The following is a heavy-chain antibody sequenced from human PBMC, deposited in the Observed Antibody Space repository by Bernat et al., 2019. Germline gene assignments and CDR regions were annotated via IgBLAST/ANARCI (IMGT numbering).Heavy chain of an antibody. V-gene: IGHV3-33*06. CDR3: AKGTATWSDGIDK. CDR2: IWSDGNYE. J-gene: IGHJ3*02. Sequence: QVHLVESGGGVVQPGRSLRLSCAASGFTFSSYGMHWVRQAPGKGLEWLAVIWSDGNYEYYAESLKGRFTISRDNPKNTLYLQMNNLRPEDTALYFCAKGTATWSDGIDKWGQGTMVAVSS. CDR1: GFTFSSYG. D-gene: IGHD5-12*01.